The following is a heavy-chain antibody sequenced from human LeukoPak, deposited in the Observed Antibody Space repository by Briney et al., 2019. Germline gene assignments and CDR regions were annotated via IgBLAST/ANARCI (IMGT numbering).Heavy chain of an antibody. D-gene: IGHD4-17*01. CDR1: GFTFSSSA. CDR2: ISGSGGGT. Sequence: PGGSLRLSCATSGFTFSSSAMSWVRQPPGKGLAWVSTISGSGGGTYYADSVKGRFTISRDNSRDTLYLQMNSLRAEDMAVYYCAKDRVSGGDRGSDYWGQGTLVTVSS. J-gene: IGHJ4*02. CDR3: AKDRVSGGDRGSDY. V-gene: IGHV3-23*01.